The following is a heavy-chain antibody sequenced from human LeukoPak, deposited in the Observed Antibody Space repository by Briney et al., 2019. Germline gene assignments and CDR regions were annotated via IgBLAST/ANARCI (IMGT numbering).Heavy chain of an antibody. CDR1: GGSISSYY. CDR2: ISYSGTT. Sequence: SETLSLTCTVSGGSISSYYWSWIRQSPGKGLEWVGYISYSGTTNYNPSLKSRVTISLGTSKNRFSLNLTSVTAAATAVYYCARHGSGTSLALYPWGQGTLVTVSS. J-gene: IGHJ5*02. D-gene: IGHD3-10*01. V-gene: IGHV4-59*08. CDR3: ARHGSGTSLALYP.